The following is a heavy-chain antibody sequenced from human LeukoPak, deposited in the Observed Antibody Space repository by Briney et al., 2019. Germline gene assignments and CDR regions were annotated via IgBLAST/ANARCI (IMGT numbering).Heavy chain of an antibody. D-gene: IGHD5-18*01. CDR3: ARQTAMGRSGDY. CDR1: GYSFTSYW. Sequence: GESLKISCKGSGYSFTSYWIGWVRQMPGKGLEWMGIIYPGDSDTRYSPSFQGQATISADKSLSTAYLQWNSLKASDTAMYYCARQTAMGRSGDYWGQGTLLTVSS. CDR2: IYPGDSDT. J-gene: IGHJ4*02. V-gene: IGHV5-51*01.